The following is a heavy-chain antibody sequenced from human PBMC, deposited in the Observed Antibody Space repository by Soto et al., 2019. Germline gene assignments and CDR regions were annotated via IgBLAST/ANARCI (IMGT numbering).Heavy chain of an antibody. V-gene: IGHV4-39*01. CDR2: IYYSGST. D-gene: IGHD5-12*01. CDR3: ARHRGARRDGYNGIAY. J-gene: IGHJ4*02. CDR1: GGSISSSSYY. Sequence: SETLSLTCTVSGGSISSSSYYWGWIRQPPGKGLEWIGSIYYSGSTYYNPSLKSRVTISVDTSKNQFSLKLSSVTAADTAVYYCARHRGARRDGYNGIAYWGQGTLVTVSS.